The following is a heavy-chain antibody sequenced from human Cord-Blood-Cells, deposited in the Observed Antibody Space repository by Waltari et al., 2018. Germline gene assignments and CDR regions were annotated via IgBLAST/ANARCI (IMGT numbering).Heavy chain of an antibody. V-gene: IGHV3-33*01. J-gene: IGHJ4*02. D-gene: IGHD6-6*01. CDR2: IWYDGSNK. CDR3: AREYSSSSGGFDY. Sequence: QVQLVESGGGVVQPGRSLRLSCAASGFTFSSYGMHWVRQAPGKGLEWVAVIWYDGSNKYYADSVKGRFTISRDNSKNTLYLQMNSLRAEDTAVYYCAREYSSSSGGFDYWGQGTLVTVSS. CDR1: GFTFSSYG.